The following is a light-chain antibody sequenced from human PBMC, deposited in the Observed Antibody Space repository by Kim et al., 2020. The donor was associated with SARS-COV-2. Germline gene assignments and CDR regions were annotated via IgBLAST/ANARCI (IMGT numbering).Light chain of an antibody. CDR3: SSYATSRSYV. J-gene: IGLJ1*01. CDR1: SSNVGSYNY. V-gene: IGLV2-14*04. CDR2: DVN. Sequence: GQSITSSCTGTSSNVGSYNYVSWYQQYPGRAPKLMIYDVNKRPSGVSNRFSGSKSGNTASLTISGLQAEDEADYYCSSYATSRSYVFGTGTSVTVL.